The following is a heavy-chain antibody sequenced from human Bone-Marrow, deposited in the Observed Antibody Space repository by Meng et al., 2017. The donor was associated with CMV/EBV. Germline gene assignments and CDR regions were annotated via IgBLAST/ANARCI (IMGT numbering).Heavy chain of an antibody. D-gene: IGHD6-13*01. Sequence: GGFLRLSCAASGFTFRSYWMHWVRQTPQKGLVWVSRIKTDGTYANYADSVEGRFTISRDNAKNALYLQMNSLRGEDTAVYYCVRDGHSWDFDFWGQGTLVTVSS. V-gene: IGHV3-74*01. CDR2: IKTDGTYA. CDR1: GFTFRSYW. CDR3: VRDGHSWDFDF. J-gene: IGHJ4*02.